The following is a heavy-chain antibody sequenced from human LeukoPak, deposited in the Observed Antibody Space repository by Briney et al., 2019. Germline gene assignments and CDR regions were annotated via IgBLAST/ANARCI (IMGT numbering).Heavy chain of an antibody. D-gene: IGHD2-15*01. CDR1: GYTFTIYG. J-gene: IGHJ6*03. V-gene: IGHV1-69*06. CDR3: AREGADCSGGSCYVPGSYYMDV. CDR2: IIPIFGTA. Sequence: SVKVSCKASGYTFTIYGISWVRQAPGQGLEWMGGIIPIFGTANYAQKFQGRVTITADKSTSTAYMERSSLRSEDPAVYYCAREGADCSGGSCYVPGSYYMDVWGKGTTVTVSS.